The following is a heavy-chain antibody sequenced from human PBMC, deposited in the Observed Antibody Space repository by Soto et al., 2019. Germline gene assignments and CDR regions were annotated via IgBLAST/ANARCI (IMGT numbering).Heavy chain of an antibody. J-gene: IGHJ6*02. CDR3: AKDLYDFWSGIHNSMDV. CDR2: ISYDGSNK. V-gene: IGHV3-30*18. D-gene: IGHD3-3*01. CDR1: GFTFSSYG. Sequence: GGSLRLACAASGFTFSSYGIHWVRQAPGKGLEWVAVISYDGSNKYYADSVKGRFTISRDNSKNTLYLQMNSLRAEDTAVYYCAKDLYDFWSGIHNSMDVRGQGPRSPSP.